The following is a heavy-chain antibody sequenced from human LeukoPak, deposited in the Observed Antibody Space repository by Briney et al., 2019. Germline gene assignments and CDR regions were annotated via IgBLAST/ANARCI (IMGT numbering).Heavy chain of an antibody. D-gene: IGHD2-2*01. V-gene: IGHV3-21*01. Sequence: GGSLRLSCAASGFTFSSYSMNWVRQAPGKGLEWVSSISSSSSYIYYADSVKGRFTISRDNAKNSLYLQMNSLRAEDTAVYYCARVLYCSSTSCYGGPYAFDIWGQGTMVTVSS. CDR3: ARVLYCSSTSCYGGPYAFDI. J-gene: IGHJ3*02. CDR1: GFTFSSYS. CDR2: ISSSSSYI.